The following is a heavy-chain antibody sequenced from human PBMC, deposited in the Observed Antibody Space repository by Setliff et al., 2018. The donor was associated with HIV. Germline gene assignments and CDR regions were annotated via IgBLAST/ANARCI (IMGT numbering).Heavy chain of an antibody. J-gene: IGHJ3*02. Sequence: SETLSLTCTVTGYSISSGYYWAWIRQPPGKGLEWIGCIYHAGNTYYNPSLKSRVTISVDTSKNQISLRLNSLTAADTAVYYCARGTTLNVVPDAFDIWGQGTMVTVSS. CDR3: ARGTTLNVVPDAFDI. D-gene: IGHD4-17*01. CDR2: IYHAGNT. V-gene: IGHV4-38-2*02. CDR1: GYSISSGYY.